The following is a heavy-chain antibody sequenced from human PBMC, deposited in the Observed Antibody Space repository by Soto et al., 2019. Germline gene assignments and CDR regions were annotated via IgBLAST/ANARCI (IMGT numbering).Heavy chain of an antibody. D-gene: IGHD6-13*01. CDR1: GYTFTGYY. Sequence: QVQLVQSGAEVKKPGASVKVSCKASGYTFTGYYMHWVRQAPGQGLEWMGWINPNSGGTNYAQKFQGWVTMTRDTSISTAYMELSRLRSDDMAVYYCAREDIAAAEPRYYYYGMDVWGQGTTVTVSS. V-gene: IGHV1-2*04. CDR3: AREDIAAAEPRYYYYGMDV. CDR2: INPNSGGT. J-gene: IGHJ6*02.